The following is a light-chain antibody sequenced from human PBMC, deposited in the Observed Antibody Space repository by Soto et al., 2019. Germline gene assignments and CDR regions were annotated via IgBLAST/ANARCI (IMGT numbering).Light chain of an antibody. CDR1: QVIGTY. Sequence: DIQFTQSPSFLSSSVGDRVTITCRASQVIGTYLAWYQQKPGKAPNLLIYAASTLQSGVPSRFSGSGSGTEFTLTISSLQPEDFATYSCQQLNSYTFGQGTRLEIK. CDR2: AAS. CDR3: QQLNSYT. V-gene: IGKV1-9*01. J-gene: IGKJ5*01.